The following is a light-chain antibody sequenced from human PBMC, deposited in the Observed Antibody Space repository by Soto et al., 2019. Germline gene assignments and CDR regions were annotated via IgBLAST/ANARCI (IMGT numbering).Light chain of an antibody. Sequence: QSALTQPASVSGSPGQSITISCTGTSSDVGGYNYVSWYQQHPDEAPKLMIYEVTNRPSGVSNRFSGSKSGNTASLTISGLQPEDEADYYCTSYIPYTTVVFGGGTKLTVL. CDR2: EVT. CDR3: TSYIPYTTVV. V-gene: IGLV2-14*01. CDR1: SSDVGGYNY. J-gene: IGLJ2*01.